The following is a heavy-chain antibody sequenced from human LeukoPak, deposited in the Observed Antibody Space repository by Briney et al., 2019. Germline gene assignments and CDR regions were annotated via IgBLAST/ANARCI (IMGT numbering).Heavy chain of an antibody. D-gene: IGHD3/OR15-3a*01. Sequence: PGGSLRLSCAASGFTFSNYEMNWVRQAPGKGLEWVSYISSSGSTIYDADSVKGRFSISRDNAENSLYLQMNSLRVEDTALYYCAREGPGTGDAFDIWGQGTMVTVSS. J-gene: IGHJ3*02. V-gene: IGHV3-48*03. CDR2: ISSSGSTI. CDR1: GFTFSNYE. CDR3: AREGPGTGDAFDI.